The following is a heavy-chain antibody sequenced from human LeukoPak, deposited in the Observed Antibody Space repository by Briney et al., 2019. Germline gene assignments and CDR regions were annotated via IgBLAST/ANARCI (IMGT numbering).Heavy chain of an antibody. CDR1: GGSISTYY. V-gene: IGHV4-59*01. J-gene: IGHJ5*02. D-gene: IGHD6-13*01. Sequence: KPSETLSLTCTASGGSISTYYWSWIRQPPGKGLEWIGYIYNSGSTNYNPSLQSRVTISVDTSKNQFSLRLTSVTAADTAVYYCAKAVAAAGRFGFDPWGQGTLVTVSS. CDR2: IYNSGST. CDR3: AKAVAAAGRFGFDP.